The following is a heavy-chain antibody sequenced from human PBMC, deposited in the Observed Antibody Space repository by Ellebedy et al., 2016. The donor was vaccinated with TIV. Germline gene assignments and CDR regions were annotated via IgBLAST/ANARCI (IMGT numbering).Heavy chain of an antibody. V-gene: IGHV6-1*01. CDR3: ARGWFGSGMGV. CDR1: GDSVSTDIG. J-gene: IGHJ6*02. Sequence: SQTLSLTCVISGDSVSTDIGWNWIRQSPSRGLEWLGRTYYRSKWNNDYAVSLKSRITINPDTSKNLFSLQLNSVTPEDTAVYYCARGWFGSGMGVWGQGTRVTVSS. D-gene: IGHD3-10*01. CDR2: TYYRSKWNN.